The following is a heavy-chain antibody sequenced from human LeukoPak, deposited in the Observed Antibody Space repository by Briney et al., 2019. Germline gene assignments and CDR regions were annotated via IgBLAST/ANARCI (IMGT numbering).Heavy chain of an antibody. D-gene: IGHD2-8*01. J-gene: IGHJ5*02. CDR2: IYHSGST. Sequence: KASETLSLTCTVSGCSIRGYYWSWIRQPPGKGLEWIGYIYHSGSTNYNPSLKSRVTISVDTSKNQFSLKMRSVTAADTAVYYCARYPNPGDNWFDPWGQGTLVTVSS. CDR3: ARYPNPGDNWFDP. CDR1: GCSIRGYY. V-gene: IGHV4-59*01.